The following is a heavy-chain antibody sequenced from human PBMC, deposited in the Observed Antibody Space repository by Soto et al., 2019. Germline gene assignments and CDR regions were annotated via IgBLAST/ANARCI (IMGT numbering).Heavy chain of an antibody. CDR2: IYYAGTT. CDR3: ARRYGTTFDY. CDR1: GGSISPYY. Sequence: SETLSLTCTVSGGSISPYYWSWIRQPPGKGLEWVGYIYYAGTTSYNPSLKSRVIISVDTSKNQFSLKLSSVTAADTAVYYCARRYGTTFDYWGQGTLVTVS. V-gene: IGHV4-59*01. D-gene: IGHD1-7*01. J-gene: IGHJ4*02.